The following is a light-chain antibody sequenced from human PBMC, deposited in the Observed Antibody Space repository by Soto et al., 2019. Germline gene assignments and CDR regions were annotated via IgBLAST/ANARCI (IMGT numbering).Light chain of an antibody. CDR2: DVT. CDR1: NSDVGGYNY. CDR3: CSYTSSNSWV. Sequence: QSALTQPASVSGSPGQSITISCTGTNSDVGGYNYVSWYQQHPGRAPQVMIYDVTNRPSGVSNRFSGSKSGNTASLTISGLLAEDEADYYCCSYTSSNSWVFGGGTKLTVL. V-gene: IGLV2-14*01. J-gene: IGLJ2*01.